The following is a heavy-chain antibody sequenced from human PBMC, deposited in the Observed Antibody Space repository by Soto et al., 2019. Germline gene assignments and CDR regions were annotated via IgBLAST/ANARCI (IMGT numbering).Heavy chain of an antibody. D-gene: IGHD2-8*01. J-gene: IGHJ6*02. CDR3: ARGDSTDCSNGVCSFFYNHDMDV. CDR2: INPKSGGT. CDR1: GYSFTDYH. V-gene: IGHV1-2*04. Sequence: AALQVSCKASGYSFTDYHIHWVRPDPGQGLEWLGRINPKSGGTSTAQKFQGWVTMTTDTSISTASMELTRLTSDDTAIYYCARGDSTDCSNGVCSFFYNHDMDVWGQGTTVTVSS.